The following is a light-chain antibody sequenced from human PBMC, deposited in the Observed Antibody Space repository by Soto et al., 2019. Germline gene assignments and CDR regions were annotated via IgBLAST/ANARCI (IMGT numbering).Light chain of an antibody. V-gene: IGLV1-44*01. CDR1: SSNIGTYS. Sequence: QSVLTQPPSASGTPGQRVTISCSGSSSNIGTYSVSWYQQFPGTAPRLLIYSDNQRPSGVPDRFSASKSGASASLAISGLQSEDEGNYYCAAWDDSLNAYVFGTGTKLTVL. CDR2: SDN. J-gene: IGLJ1*01. CDR3: AAWDDSLNAYV.